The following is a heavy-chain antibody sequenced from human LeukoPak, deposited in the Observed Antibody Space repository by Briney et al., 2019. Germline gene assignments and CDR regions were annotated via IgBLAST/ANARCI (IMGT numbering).Heavy chain of an antibody. Sequence: GGSLRLSCAASGFTFSSYGMHWVRQAPGKGLEWVAFIRYDGSNKYYADSVKGRFTISRDNSKNTLYLQMNSLRAEDTAVYYCARAVGDSGSYWGQGTLVTVSS. CDR1: GFTFSSYG. J-gene: IGHJ4*02. CDR2: IRYDGSNK. V-gene: IGHV3-30*02. CDR3: ARAVGDSGSY. D-gene: IGHD1-26*01.